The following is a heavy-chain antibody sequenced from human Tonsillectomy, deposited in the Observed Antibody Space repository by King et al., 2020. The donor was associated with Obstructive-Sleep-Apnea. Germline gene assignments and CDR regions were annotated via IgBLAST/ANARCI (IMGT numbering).Heavy chain of an antibody. J-gene: IGHJ6*02. CDR2: IYYSGST. V-gene: IGHV4-31*03. CDR1: GGSISGGGYY. Sequence: QLQESGPGLVKPSQTLSLTCTVSGGSISGGGYYWSWIRQHPGKGLEWIGYIYYSGSTDYNPSLKSRVTISVDSSKNQFSLNLSSVSAADTAVYYCARLPGGNYGMDVWGQGTTVTISS. CDR3: ARLPGGNYGMDV. D-gene: IGHD3-16*01.